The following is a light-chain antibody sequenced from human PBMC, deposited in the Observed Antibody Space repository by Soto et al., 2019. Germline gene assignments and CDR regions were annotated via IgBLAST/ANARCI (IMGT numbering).Light chain of an antibody. CDR3: VTWDDSLSGRV. J-gene: IGLJ1*01. Sequence: QPVLTQPHSASGTPGQRVTISCSGGGSNIGRNYVYWYQQFPGTAPKIVIYRNNQRPSGVPDRFSGSKSDTSASLAISGLRSEDEADYYCVTWDDSLSGRVFGTGTKLTVL. CDR2: RNN. CDR1: GSNIGRNY. V-gene: IGLV1-47*01.